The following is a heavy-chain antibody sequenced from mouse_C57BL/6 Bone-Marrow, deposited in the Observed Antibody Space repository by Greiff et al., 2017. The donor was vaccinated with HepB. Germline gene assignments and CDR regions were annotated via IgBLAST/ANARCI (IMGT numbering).Heavy chain of an antibody. D-gene: IGHD2-2*01. Sequence: EVKLVESGPGLVKPSQSLSLTCSVTGYSITSGYYWNWIRQFPGNKLEWMGYISYDGSNNYNPSLKNRISITRDTSKNQFFLKLNSVTTEDTATYYCARDRGIYYGFDWYFDVWGTGTTVTVSS. J-gene: IGHJ1*03. CDR3: ARDRGIYYGFDWYFDV. CDR2: ISYDGSN. V-gene: IGHV3-6*01. CDR1: GYSITSGYY.